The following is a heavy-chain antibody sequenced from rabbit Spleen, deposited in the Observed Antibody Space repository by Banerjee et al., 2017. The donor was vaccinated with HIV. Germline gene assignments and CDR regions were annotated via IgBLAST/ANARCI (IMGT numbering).Heavy chain of an antibody. CDR2: IYTGDGST. Sequence: QEQLEESGGGLVKPEGSLTLTCKASGFTFSSYWIYWVRQAPGKGLEWIGCIYTGDGSTYYAGRVNGRGSTSRSTSLNTATLQMTSLTAADTATYVCARPDFTGGAVSIGYTRLDLWGPGTLVTVS. J-gene: IGHJ6*01. V-gene: IGHV1S47*01. CDR1: GFTFSSYW. D-gene: IGHD1-1*01. CDR3: ARPDFTGGAVSIGYTRLDL.